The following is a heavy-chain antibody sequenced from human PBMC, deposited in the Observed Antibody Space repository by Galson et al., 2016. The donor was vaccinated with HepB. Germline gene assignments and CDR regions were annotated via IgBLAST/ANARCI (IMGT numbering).Heavy chain of an antibody. J-gene: IGHJ6*03. V-gene: IGHV4-39*01. CDR3: STGIVVAGKYYYYYMDV. Sequence: ETLSLTCTVSGASISDTEYYWGWIRQPPGRGLEWVGSMYHTEDTYYNPSLKSRVTISVDTSKNQFSLRLNSVTAADTGVYYCSTGIVVAGKYYYYYMDVWGKGTTVT. CDR2: MYHTEDT. D-gene: IGHD3-22*01. CDR1: GASISDTEYY.